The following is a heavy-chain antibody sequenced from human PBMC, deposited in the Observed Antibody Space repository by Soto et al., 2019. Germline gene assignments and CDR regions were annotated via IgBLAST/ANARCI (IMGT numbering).Heavy chain of an antibody. CDR1: GFTFSTYS. CDR3: ARDLDAFDV. J-gene: IGHJ3*01. CDR2: ISDSSSAI. Sequence: GGSLRLSCAASGFTFSTYSMNWVRQAPGKGLEWVSYISDSSSAIYYADSVKGRFTISRDDAKNSLYLQMNSLRVEDTAVCYCARDLDAFDVWGQGTMVTVSS. V-gene: IGHV3-48*01.